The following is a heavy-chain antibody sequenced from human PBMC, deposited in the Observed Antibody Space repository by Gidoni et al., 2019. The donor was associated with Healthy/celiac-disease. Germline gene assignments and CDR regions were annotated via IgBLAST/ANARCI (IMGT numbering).Heavy chain of an antibody. Sequence: QVPLVQSWAEVQKPGSSVQVSCQASGGTFSSSAISWVRQAPGQGLEWMGGIIPIFGKANYAQKFQGRVTITADKSTSTAYMELSSLRSEDTAVYYCARQPASTGKLDYWGQGTLVTVSS. CDR3: ARQPASTGKLDY. V-gene: IGHV1-69*06. D-gene: IGHD3-10*01. CDR1: GGTFSSSA. CDR2: IIPIFGKA. J-gene: IGHJ4*02.